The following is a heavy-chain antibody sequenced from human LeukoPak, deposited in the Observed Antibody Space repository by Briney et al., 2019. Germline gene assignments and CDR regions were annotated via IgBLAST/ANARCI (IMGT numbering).Heavy chain of an antibody. J-gene: IGHJ6*03. CDR2: IYYSGST. CDR3: ARRGRMGESLGYSYDYYYYYYMDV. D-gene: IGHD5-18*01. CDR1: GGSISGYY. Sequence: SETLSLTCTVSGGSISGYYWSWIRQPPGKGLEWIGYIYYSGSTNYNPSLKSRVTISVDTSKNQFSLKLSSVTAADTAVYYCARRGRMGESLGYSYDYYYYYYMDVWGKGTTVTISS. V-gene: IGHV4-59*01.